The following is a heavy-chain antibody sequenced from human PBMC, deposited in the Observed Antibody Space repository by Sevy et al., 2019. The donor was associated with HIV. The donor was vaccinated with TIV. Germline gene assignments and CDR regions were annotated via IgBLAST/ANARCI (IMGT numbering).Heavy chain of an antibody. CDR1: GGTFSSYA. V-gene: IGHV1-69*13. CDR3: ARSGRITMVRGVPGFDP. CDR2: IIPIFGTA. D-gene: IGHD3-10*01. Sequence: ASVKVSCKASGGTFSSYAISWVRQAPGQGLEWMGGIIPIFGTANYAQKFQGRVTITADESTGTAYMELGSLRSEDTAVYYCARSGRITMVRGVPGFDPWGQGTLVTVSS. J-gene: IGHJ5*02.